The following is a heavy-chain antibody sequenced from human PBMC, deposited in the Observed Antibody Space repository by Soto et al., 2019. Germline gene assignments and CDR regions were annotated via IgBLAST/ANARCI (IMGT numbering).Heavy chain of an antibody. CDR1: GFTFSSYA. Sequence: GGSLGLSCAASGFTFSSYAMSWVRQAPGKGLEWVSAISGSGGSTYYADSVKGRFTISRDNSKNTLYLQMNSLRAEDTAVYYCATHTNYYDSSGYYYGYWGQGTLVTVSS. D-gene: IGHD3-22*01. CDR3: ATHTNYYDSSGYYYGY. CDR2: ISGSGGST. J-gene: IGHJ4*02. V-gene: IGHV3-23*01.